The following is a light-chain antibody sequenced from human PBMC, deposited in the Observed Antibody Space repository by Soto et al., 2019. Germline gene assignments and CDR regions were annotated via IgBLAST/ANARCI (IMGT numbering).Light chain of an antibody. CDR3: QQYGSSLLT. J-gene: IGKJ4*01. Sequence: EILLTQSPGTLSLSPGERVTLSCRASQSVTRSYLAWYQQKPGQAPRLLIYGASSRATGIPDRFSGSGSGTDFTLTISRLEPEDFAVYYCQQYGSSLLTFGGGTKVEIK. CDR2: GAS. CDR1: QSVTRSY. V-gene: IGKV3-20*01.